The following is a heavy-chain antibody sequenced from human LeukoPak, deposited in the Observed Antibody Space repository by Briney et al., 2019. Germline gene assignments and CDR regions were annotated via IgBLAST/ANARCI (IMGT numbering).Heavy chain of an antibody. J-gene: IGHJ3*02. CDR3: ARDRVGGWFGELNAFDI. V-gene: IGHV3-48*04. CDR1: GFTFSSYG. D-gene: IGHD3-10*01. Sequence: GGSLRLSCAASGFTFSSYGMHWVRQAPGKGLEWVSYISSSGSTIYYADSVKGRFTISRDNAKNSLYLQMNSLRAEDTAVYYCARDRVGGWFGELNAFDIWGQGTMVTVSS. CDR2: ISSSGSTI.